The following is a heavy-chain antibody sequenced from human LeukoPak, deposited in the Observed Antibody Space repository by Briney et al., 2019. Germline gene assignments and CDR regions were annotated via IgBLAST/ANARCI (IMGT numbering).Heavy chain of an antibody. CDR3: ARDWSGPFGVVTPFEPTFDY. D-gene: IGHD3-3*01. CDR2: ISAYNGNT. V-gene: IGHV1-18*01. J-gene: IGHJ4*02. CDR1: GYTFTSYG. Sequence: APVKVSCKASGYTFTSYGISWVRQAPGQGLEWMGWISAYNGNTNYAQKLQGRVTMTTDTSTSTAYMELRSLRSDDTAVYYCARDWSGPFGVVTPFEPTFDYWGQGTLVTVSS.